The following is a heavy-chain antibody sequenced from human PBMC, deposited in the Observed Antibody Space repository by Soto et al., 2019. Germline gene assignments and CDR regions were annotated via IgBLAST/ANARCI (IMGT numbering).Heavy chain of an antibody. CDR1: GYSFSTYG. V-gene: IGHV1-18*01. D-gene: IGHD3-22*01. CDR2: INPHNGNT. J-gene: IGHJ6*02. Sequence: QVQVVQSGAEVKKPGASVKVSCRPTGYSFSTYGVSWVRQAPGQGLECMGWINPHNGNTNYAQKFQGRVTLPTDTLTATAYMDLRRLRSDDTAMSYCARVSFQYDGIGDYRGYNGMDVWGPGTTVVVSS. CDR3: ARVSFQYDGIGDYRGYNGMDV.